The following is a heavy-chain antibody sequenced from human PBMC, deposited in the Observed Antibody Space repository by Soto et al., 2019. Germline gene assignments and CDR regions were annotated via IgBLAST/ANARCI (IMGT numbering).Heavy chain of an antibody. CDR3: ARDGSYRPLGD. D-gene: IGHD3-16*02. CDR1: GFTFGSFW. Sequence: EVQLVESGGGLVQPGGSLRLSCAASGFTFGSFWMSWVRRTPGKGLEWVANINPDGIEKYYVDSVKGRFTVSRDNAKNSLYLQMNSLRVEDTAVYYCARDGSYRPLGDWGQGTLVTVSS. V-gene: IGHV3-7*01. J-gene: IGHJ4*02. CDR2: INPDGIEK.